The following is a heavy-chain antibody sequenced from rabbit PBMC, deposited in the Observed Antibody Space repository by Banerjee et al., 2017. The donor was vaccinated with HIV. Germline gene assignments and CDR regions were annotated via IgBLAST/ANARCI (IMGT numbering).Heavy chain of an antibody. V-gene: IGHV1S45*01. CDR1: GFSFSNKYV. J-gene: IGHJ4*01. Sequence: QEQLEESGGDLVKPEGSLTLTCTASGFSFSNKYVMCWVRQAPGKGLEWNGCIYTGSGSTYYASWAKGRFTISKTSSTTVTLQMTSLTAADTATYFCARDPYAGVIGWNFNLWGPGTLVTVS. CDR2: IYTGSGST. D-gene: IGHD4-2*01. CDR3: ARDPYAGVIGWNFNL.